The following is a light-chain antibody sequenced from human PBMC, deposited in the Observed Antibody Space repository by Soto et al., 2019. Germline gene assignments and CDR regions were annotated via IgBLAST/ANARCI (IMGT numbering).Light chain of an antibody. CDR1: QVIMSSH. V-gene: IGKV3-20*01. J-gene: IGKJ2*01. Sequence: ESVLTQSPGTLSLSPGERVTLSCRASQVIMSSHLAWYQQKPGQAPRLLIYDASTRAPGIPDRFSGSGSGTDFTLTISRLEPEDFAVYYCQQYGTSPPNTFGQGTKLEIK. CDR2: DAS. CDR3: QQYGTSPPNT.